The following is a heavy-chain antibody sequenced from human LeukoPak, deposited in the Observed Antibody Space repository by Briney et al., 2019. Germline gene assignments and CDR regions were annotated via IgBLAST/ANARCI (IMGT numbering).Heavy chain of an antibody. J-gene: IGHJ4*02. CDR2: IHYDGRNQ. CDR1: GFNFRGYG. D-gene: IGHD2-2*01. Sequence: PGGSLRLSCAASGFNFRGYGMHWVRQAPGKGLEWVTFIHYDGRNQYYADSVKGRFTISRDNSKNTLYLQMNSLRADDTAVYYCAKDWDQLLYYFDYWGQGTLVTVSS. CDR3: AKDWDQLLYYFDY. V-gene: IGHV3-30*02.